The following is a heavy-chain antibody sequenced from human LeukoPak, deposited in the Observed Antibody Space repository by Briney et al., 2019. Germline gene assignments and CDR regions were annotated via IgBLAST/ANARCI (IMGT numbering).Heavy chain of an antibody. Sequence: SETLSLTCTVSGGSISSYYWSWIRQPPGKGLEWIGYIYYSGSTNYNPSFKSRVTISVDTSKNQFSLKLSSVTAADTAVYYCARPIAVAGTRAFDIWGQGTMVTVSS. CDR1: GGSISSYY. V-gene: IGHV4-59*08. CDR3: ARPIAVAGTRAFDI. J-gene: IGHJ3*02. D-gene: IGHD6-19*01. CDR2: IYYSGST.